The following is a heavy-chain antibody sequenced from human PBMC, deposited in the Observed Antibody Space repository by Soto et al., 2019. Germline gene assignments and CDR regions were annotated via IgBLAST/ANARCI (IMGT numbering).Heavy chain of an antibody. J-gene: IGHJ6*02. CDR3: AREGCSGGSCYSHYYYGMDV. D-gene: IGHD2-15*01. CDR1: GYTFTSYG. Sequence: GASVKVSCKASGYTFTSYGISWVRQAPGQGLEWMGWISAYNGNTNYAQKFQGRVTITADKSTSTAYMELSSLRSEDTAVYYCAREGCSGGSCYSHYYYGMDVWGQGTTVTVSS. V-gene: IGHV1-18*04. CDR2: ISAYNGNT.